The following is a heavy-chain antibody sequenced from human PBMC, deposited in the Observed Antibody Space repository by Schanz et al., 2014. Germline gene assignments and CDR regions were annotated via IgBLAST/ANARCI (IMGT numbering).Heavy chain of an antibody. CDR2: INVGNGNM. J-gene: IGHJ6*03. D-gene: IGHD2-2*02. V-gene: IGHV1-3*01. CDR1: GGTFNSYT. Sequence: QVQLVQSGDEVKKPGASVKVSCKASGGTFNSYTINWVRQAPGQGLEWMGWINVGNGNMKYSQKFQGRVTITRDTSASTAYMELTSLRSEDTAVYYCAGTYCSSTSCYTGYYDMDVWGKGTTVTVSS. CDR3: AGTYCSSTSCYTGYYDMDV.